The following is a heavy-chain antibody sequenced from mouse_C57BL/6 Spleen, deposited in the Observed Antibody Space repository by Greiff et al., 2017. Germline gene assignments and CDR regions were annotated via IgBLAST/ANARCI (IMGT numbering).Heavy chain of an antibody. CDR2: IDPANGNT. CDR3: APKVVEDKEY. D-gene: IGHD1-1*01. Sequence: VQLQQSVAELVRPGASVKLSCTASGFNIKNTYMPWVKQRPEQGLEWIGRIDPANGNTKYPPKFQGKATITADTSSNTAYLQLSSLTSEDTAIYYGAPKVVEDKEYRGKGTSVTVAT. CDR1: GFNIKNTY. V-gene: IGHV14-3*01. J-gene: IGHJ4*01.